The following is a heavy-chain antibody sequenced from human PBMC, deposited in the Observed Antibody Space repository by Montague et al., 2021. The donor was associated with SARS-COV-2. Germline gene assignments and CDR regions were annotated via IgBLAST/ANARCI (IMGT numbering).Heavy chain of an antibody. CDR1: GFTFSSYS. D-gene: IGHD3-9*01. V-gene: IGHV3-21*01. J-gene: IGHJ4*02. CDR2: ISGTSKYI. Sequence: SLRLSCAGSGFTFSSYSMNWVRQAPGKRLEWVSSISGTSKYIFYADSVKGRFTISRDNAKNSLYLQMNSLRAEDTAVYYCARGDFDILTGYYPLFDYWGQGTLVTVSS. CDR3: ARGDFDILTGYYPLFDY.